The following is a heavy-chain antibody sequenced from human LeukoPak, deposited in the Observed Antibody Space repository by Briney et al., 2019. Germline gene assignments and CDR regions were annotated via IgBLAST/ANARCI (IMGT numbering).Heavy chain of an antibody. J-gene: IGHJ6*02. D-gene: IGHD1-7*01. V-gene: IGHV4-30-4*01. CDR3: ARLDELGQMSYGMDV. CDR2: IYYSGST. CDR1: GGSISSGDYY. Sequence: SQTLSLTCTVSGGSISSGDYYWSWIRQPPGKGLEWIGYIYYSGSTYYNPSLKSRVTISVDTSKNQFSLKPSSVTAADTAVYYCARLDELGQMSYGMDVWGQGTTVTVSS.